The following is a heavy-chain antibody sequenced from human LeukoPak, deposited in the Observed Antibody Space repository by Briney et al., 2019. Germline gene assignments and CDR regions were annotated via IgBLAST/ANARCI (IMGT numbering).Heavy chain of an antibody. V-gene: IGHV4-34*01. CDR2: INHSGST. CDR3: ARSHHDYYDSSGYYLNDAFDI. J-gene: IGHJ3*02. Sequence: SETLSLTCAVYGGSFSGYYWSWIRQPPGKGLEWIGEINHSGSTNYNPSLKSRVTISVGTSKNQFSLKLSSVTAADTAVYYCARSHHDYYDSSGYYLNDAFDIWGQGTMVTVSS. D-gene: IGHD3-22*01. CDR1: GGSFSGYY.